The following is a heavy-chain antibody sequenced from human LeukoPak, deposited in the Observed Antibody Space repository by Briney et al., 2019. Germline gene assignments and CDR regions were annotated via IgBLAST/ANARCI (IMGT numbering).Heavy chain of an antibody. CDR1: GYTFTVFY. CDR2: INLHRGAT. J-gene: IGHJ5*02. CDR3: ARDLRGSGYDP. D-gene: IGHD3-10*01. V-gene: IGHV1-2*02. Sequence: ASVKVSCKASGYTFTVFYIHWVRQAPGQGPEWMGWINLHRGATNYAQKFRGRVTMTRDTSISLVYMELSRLKSNDTAVYYCARDLRGSGYDPWGQGTLVTVSS.